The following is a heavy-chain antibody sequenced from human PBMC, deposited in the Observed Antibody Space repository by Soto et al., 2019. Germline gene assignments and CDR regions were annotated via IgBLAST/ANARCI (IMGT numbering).Heavy chain of an antibody. D-gene: IGHD3-3*01. V-gene: IGHV3-23*01. Sequence: GGSLRLSCAASGFTLDSYAMNWVRQAPGKGLEWVSAISGSGGSTYYAGSVKGRFTISRDISKNTLYLQMNSLRAEDTAVYYCAKGVTYYDFWSGYFEYWGRGTLVTVCS. CDR1: GFTLDSYA. CDR2: ISGSGGST. J-gene: IGHJ4*02. CDR3: AKGVTYYDFWSGYFEY.